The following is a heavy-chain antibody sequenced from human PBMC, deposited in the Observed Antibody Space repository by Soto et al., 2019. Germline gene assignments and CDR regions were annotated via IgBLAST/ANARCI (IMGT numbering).Heavy chain of an antibody. Sequence: GGSLRLSCAASGFTFSSYDMHWVRQATGKGLEWVSAIGTAGDTYYPGSVKGRFTISRENAKNSLYLQMNSLRAGDTAVYYCARAIWFGDGRDAFDIWGQGTMVTVSS. V-gene: IGHV3-13*01. J-gene: IGHJ3*02. CDR2: IGTAGDT. D-gene: IGHD3-10*01. CDR1: GFTFSSYD. CDR3: ARAIWFGDGRDAFDI.